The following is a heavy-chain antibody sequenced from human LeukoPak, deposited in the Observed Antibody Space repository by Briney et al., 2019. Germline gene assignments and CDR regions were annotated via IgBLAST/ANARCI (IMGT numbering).Heavy chain of an antibody. CDR2: INSSGGST. V-gene: IGHV3-23*01. Sequence: GGSLRLSCVASGFTFRSYAMSWVRQAPGKGLEWVSTINSSGGSTYYADSLKGRFTISRDISKNTLYLQMNSLRAKDTAIYYCALLMMYAIDFDYWGQGTLVTVSS. CDR1: GFTFRSYA. D-gene: IGHD2-8*01. CDR3: ALLMMYAIDFDY. J-gene: IGHJ4*02.